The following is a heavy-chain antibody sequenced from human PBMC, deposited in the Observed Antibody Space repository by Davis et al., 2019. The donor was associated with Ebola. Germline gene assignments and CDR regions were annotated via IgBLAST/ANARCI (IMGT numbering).Heavy chain of an antibody. V-gene: IGHV3-15*01. CDR2: VKSKTDGGTT. CDR3: TIDTVGAHQVRGCFDH. Sequence: PGGSLTLSCAASGFTFSNAWTSWVRQAPGKGLEWVGRVKSKTDGGTTDYAAPVKGRFTISRDDSKNTLYLQMNSLKTEDTAVYYCTIDTVGAHQVRGCFDHWGQGTLVTVSS. D-gene: IGHD1-26*01. J-gene: IGHJ4*02. CDR1: GFTFSNAW.